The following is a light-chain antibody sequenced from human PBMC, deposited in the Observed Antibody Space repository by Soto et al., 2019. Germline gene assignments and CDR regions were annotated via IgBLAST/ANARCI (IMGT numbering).Light chain of an antibody. J-gene: IGLJ2*01. Sequence: QSALTQPPSASGSPGQSVTISCTGTSSDVGAYNYASWYQQHPGKAPKLIIYEVSKRPSGVPARFSGSKSGNTASLTVSGLQPEDEADYYCSSYAGSNTFVVLGGGTQLTVL. CDR3: SSYAGSNTFVV. CDR1: SSDVGAYNY. CDR2: EVS. V-gene: IGLV2-8*01.